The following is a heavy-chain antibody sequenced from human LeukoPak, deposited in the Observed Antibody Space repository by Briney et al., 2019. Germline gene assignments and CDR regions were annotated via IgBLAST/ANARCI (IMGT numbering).Heavy chain of an antibody. V-gene: IGHV3-21*01. Sequence: GGSLRLSCAASGFILRAYSVNWVGQGPGQGLEWVSSISSDDSCTYFTDSVKGRLTISTYNARNLVYLQMNSLRAQDTSFYYTARGHRLPTVAPYFFHYWGQGTLVTVSS. CDR1: GFILRAYS. D-gene: IGHD5-12*01. CDR2: ISSDDSCT. CDR3: ARGHRLPTVAPYFFHY. J-gene: IGHJ4*02.